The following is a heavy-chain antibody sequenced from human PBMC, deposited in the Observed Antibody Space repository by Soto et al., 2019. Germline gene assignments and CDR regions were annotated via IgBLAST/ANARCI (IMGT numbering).Heavy chain of an antibody. J-gene: IGHJ1*01. Sequence: TVTVSRTASGSTSTLYGLCCLRKAPGQGLAWMRWISAYNGNTNYAQKLQGRVTMTTDTSTSTAYMELRSLRSDDTAVYYCASIHDYGAYLPNWGQGTPVPVSS. CDR3: ASIHDYGAYLPN. V-gene: IGHV1-18*04. CDR1: GSTSTLYG. D-gene: IGHD4-17*01. CDR2: ISAYNGNT.